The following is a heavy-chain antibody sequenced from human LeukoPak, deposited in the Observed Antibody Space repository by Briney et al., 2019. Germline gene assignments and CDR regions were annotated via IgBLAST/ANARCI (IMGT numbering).Heavy chain of an antibody. CDR2: ISWDSDSI. V-gene: IGHV3-9*01. CDR3: AKDIGGSLIPGVMSAFDI. D-gene: IGHD3-10*01. J-gene: IGHJ3*02. Sequence: PGGSLRLSCAASGFTVSSNYMSWVRQAPGKGLEWVSGISWDSDSIGYVDSVEGRFTISRDNAKNSLFLQMNSLRAEGTALYYCAKDIGGSLIPGVMSAFDIWGQGTMVTVSS. CDR1: GFTVSSNY.